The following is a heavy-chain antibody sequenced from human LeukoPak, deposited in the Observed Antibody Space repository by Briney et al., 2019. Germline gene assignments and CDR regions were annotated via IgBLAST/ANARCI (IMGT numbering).Heavy chain of an antibody. CDR1: GGSFSGYY. CDR2: INHSGST. J-gene: IGHJ4*02. D-gene: IGHD6-19*01. V-gene: IGHV4-34*01. Sequence: SETLSLTCAVYGGSFSGYYWSWIRQPQEKGLEWIGEINHSGSTNYNPSLKSRVTISVDMSKNQFSLKLSSVTAADTAVYYCATIYSSGWYLKRTDYWGQGTLVTVSS. CDR3: ATIYSSGWYLKRTDY.